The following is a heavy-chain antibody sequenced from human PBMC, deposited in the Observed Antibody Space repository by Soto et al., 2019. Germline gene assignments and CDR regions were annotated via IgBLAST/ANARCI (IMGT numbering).Heavy chain of an antibody. D-gene: IGHD1-26*01. CDR1: GFTVSSYS. CDR3: ARGLREGIGAFDI. Sequence: GGSLRLSCAASGFTVSSYSMNWVRQAPGKGLEWVSYISSSSSTIDYADSVKGRFTIYRDNAKNSLYLQMNSLRDEDTAVHYRARGLREGIGAFDIWGQGTMVTVSS. V-gene: IGHV3-48*02. CDR2: ISSSSSTI. J-gene: IGHJ3*02.